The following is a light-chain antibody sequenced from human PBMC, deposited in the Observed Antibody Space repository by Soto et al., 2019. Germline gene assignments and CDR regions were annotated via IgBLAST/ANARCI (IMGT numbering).Light chain of an antibody. Sequence: QSVLTQPPSVSGAPGQRVTISCTGSSSNIGAGYDVHWYQQLPGTAPKLLIYGNSNRPSGVPDRFSGSKSGTSASLAITGLQAADEAAYYCQSYDSSLRSVVFGGGTQLTVL. V-gene: IGLV1-40*01. J-gene: IGLJ2*01. CDR1: SSNIGAGYD. CDR2: GNS. CDR3: QSYDSSLRSVV.